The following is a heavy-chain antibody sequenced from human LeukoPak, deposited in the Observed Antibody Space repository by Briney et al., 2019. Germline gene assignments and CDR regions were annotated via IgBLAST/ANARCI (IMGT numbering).Heavy chain of an antibody. D-gene: IGHD3-10*01. J-gene: IGHJ4*02. CDR1: GYTFTDYY. CDR3: ANGPYKFYFDS. Sequence: VKISCKVSGYTFTDYYMQCVQPAPRKGLEWMGLVDPEDGETIYAEKFQGRVTITADTSPDTAYMELRSTRSVDTAVYYCANGPYKFYFDSWGQGTLVAVSS. CDR2: VDPEDGET. V-gene: IGHV1-69-2*01.